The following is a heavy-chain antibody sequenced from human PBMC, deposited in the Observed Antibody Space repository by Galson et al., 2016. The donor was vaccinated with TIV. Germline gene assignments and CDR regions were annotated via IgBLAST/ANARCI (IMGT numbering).Heavy chain of an antibody. Sequence: CAISGDSVSSHSAAWNWIRQSPSRGLEWLGRTYYRSEWNSDYAVSVRGRIVIKADRSKNQFFLQLNSVTPEDTAVYSCARGRSGYNSTYYYYGMDVWGQGTTVSASS. CDR3: ARGRSGYNSTYYYYGMDV. D-gene: IGHD5-24*01. CDR2: TYYRSEWNS. CDR1: GDSVSSHSAA. J-gene: IGHJ6*02. V-gene: IGHV6-1*01.